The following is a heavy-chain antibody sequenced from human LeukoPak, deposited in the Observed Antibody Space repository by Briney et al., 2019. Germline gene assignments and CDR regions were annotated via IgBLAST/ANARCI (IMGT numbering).Heavy chain of an antibody. CDR3: AKSRNYFDY. D-gene: IGHD1-1*01. CDR1: GFTFSTYA. Sequence: PGGSLRLSCAASGFTFSTYAMSWVRQAPGKGLEWVSGISASGGTTYYADSVKGRFTISRDNSKNTLYLQMNSLRGEDTAVYYCAKSRNYFDYWGQGTLVTVSS. J-gene: IGHJ4*02. V-gene: IGHV3-23*01. CDR2: ISASGGTT.